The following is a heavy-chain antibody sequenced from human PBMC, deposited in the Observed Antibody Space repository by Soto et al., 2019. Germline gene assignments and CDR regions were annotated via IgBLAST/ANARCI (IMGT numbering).Heavy chain of an antibody. CDR2: ISSRSSVI. CDR3: LRGGRGYTKDDTLDI. J-gene: IGHJ3*02. V-gene: IGHV3-21*01. D-gene: IGHD2-2*02. CDR1: DSTFSSYS. Sequence: EVQLVESGGGLVKPGESLRLSCVASDSTFSSYSMNWVRQAPGRGLEWVSSISSRSSVIFYAESMRGRFTISRDNAKNSLYLQMNSLRAEDTAVYYCLRGGRGYTKDDTLDIWGQWTMVTVSS.